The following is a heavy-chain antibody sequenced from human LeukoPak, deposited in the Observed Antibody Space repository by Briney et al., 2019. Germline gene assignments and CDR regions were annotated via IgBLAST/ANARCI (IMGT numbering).Heavy chain of an antibody. CDR3: ARLPVTDKVDY. CDR2: ISSSGSPI. J-gene: IGHJ4*02. CDR1: GFXFSDYE. D-gene: IGHD4-17*01. V-gene: IGHV3-48*03. Sequence: GGSLRLSCAASGFXFSDYEINWVRQSPGKGLEGVSYISSSGSPIYYADSVKGRFTISRDNAKNSLYLQMNSLRAEDTAVYYCARLPVTDKVDYWGQGTLVTVSS.